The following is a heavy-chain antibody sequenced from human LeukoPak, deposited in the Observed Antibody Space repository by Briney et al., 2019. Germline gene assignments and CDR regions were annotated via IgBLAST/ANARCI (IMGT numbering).Heavy chain of an antibody. CDR2: IYYSGNT. J-gene: IGHJ4*02. CDR3: ARVIRQYSSDRLDH. Sequence: TSQTLSLTCNVSGGSISSGGYYWSWIHQHPGKGLEWIGDIYYSGNTYYNPSLKSRVTISADTSKNQFSLKLSSVTAADTAVYYCARVIRQYSSDRLDHWGQGMLVTVSS. V-gene: IGHV4-31*03. D-gene: IGHD6-19*01. CDR1: GGSISSGGYY.